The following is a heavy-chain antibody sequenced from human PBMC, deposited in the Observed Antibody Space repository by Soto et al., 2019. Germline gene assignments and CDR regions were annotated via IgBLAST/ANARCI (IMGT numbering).Heavy chain of an antibody. CDR3: ARMASAGTLNWFDP. J-gene: IGHJ5*02. D-gene: IGHD6-13*01. Sequence: GSVEAFSKASGYPFINFDISWERKATGQGLEWMGWMNPGSGKTGYANKFQGRVTMTRDASTGTAHLELSSLTSEDTAVYYCARMASAGTLNWFDPWGQGTMVTGSS. CDR2: MNPGSGKT. CDR1: GYPFINFD. V-gene: IGHV1-8*02.